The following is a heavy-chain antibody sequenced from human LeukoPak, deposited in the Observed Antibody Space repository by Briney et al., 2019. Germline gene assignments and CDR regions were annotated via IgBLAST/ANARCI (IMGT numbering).Heavy chain of an antibody. J-gene: IGHJ4*02. CDR3: ARDPPNYYDSSGAYFDY. Sequence: GGSLRLSCAASGFTFDDYAMHWVRQAPGKGLEWVSGISWNSGSIGYADSVKGRFTISRDNAKNSLYLQMNSLRAEDTAVYYCARDPPNYYDSSGAYFDYWGQGTLVTVSS. V-gene: IGHV3-9*01. CDR1: GFTFDDYA. CDR2: ISWNSGSI. D-gene: IGHD3-22*01.